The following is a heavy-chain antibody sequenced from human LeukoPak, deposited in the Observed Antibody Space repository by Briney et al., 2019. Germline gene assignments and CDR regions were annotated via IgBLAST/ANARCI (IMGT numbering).Heavy chain of an antibody. J-gene: IGHJ6*02. V-gene: IGHV3-23*01. Sequence: GGSLRLSCAASGFIFSSYSMSWVRQAPGKGLEWVSVITGSGGNTYYADSVKGRFTISRDNSKNTLYLQMNSLRAEDTAVYYCARDFNFWSGPNYYYYYGMDVWGQGTTVTVSS. D-gene: IGHD3-3*01. CDR3: ARDFNFWSGPNYYYYYGMDV. CDR1: GFIFSSYS. CDR2: ITGSGGNT.